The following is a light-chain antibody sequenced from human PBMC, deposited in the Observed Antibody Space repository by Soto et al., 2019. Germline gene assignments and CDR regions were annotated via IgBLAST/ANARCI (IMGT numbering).Light chain of an antibody. J-gene: IGLJ2*01. Sequence: QSALTQPPSVSGAPGQRVTISCTGSSSNIGTGYDVHWFQQLPGTAPKLLIYGNSNRPSGVPDRFSGSKSGTSVSLAITGLQAEDEADYYCLSYDSSLSVVFGGGTKLTVL. CDR2: GNS. CDR3: LSYDSSLSVV. V-gene: IGLV1-40*01. CDR1: SSNIGTGYD.